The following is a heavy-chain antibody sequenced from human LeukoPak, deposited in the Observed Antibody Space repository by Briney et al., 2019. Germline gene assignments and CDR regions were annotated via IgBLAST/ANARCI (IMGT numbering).Heavy chain of an antibody. CDR3: ETGAPTEGYQLLPSNDFDY. CDR2: FDPEDGET. V-gene: IGHV1-24*01. Sequence: ASVTVSCKVSGYTLTELSMHWVRQAPGKGLGWVGGFDPEDGETIYAQKFQGRVTMTDDTSTATAYMDLSSLRSEDTAVYYGETGAPTEGYQLLPSNDFDYWGQGTLVTVSS. J-gene: IGHJ4*02. D-gene: IGHD2-2*01. CDR1: GYTLTELS.